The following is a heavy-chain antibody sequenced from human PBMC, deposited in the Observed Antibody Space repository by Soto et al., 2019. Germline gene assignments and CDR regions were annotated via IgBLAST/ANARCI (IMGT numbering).Heavy chain of an antibody. J-gene: IGHJ6*02. V-gene: IGHV2-5*01. Sequence: QITMKESGPTLVKPTQTLTLNCTFSGFSLSTSGVCVGWVRQPPGKALEWLALIYWNDDKRFSTSLKSRLAITKDTSKNQVALTMTIMDPVDTATYYCPHMRRSGLYGMDVCGQATTVTVSS. CDR2: IYWNDDK. CDR1: GFSLSTSGVC. D-gene: IGHD3-10*01. CDR3: PHMRRSGLYGMDV.